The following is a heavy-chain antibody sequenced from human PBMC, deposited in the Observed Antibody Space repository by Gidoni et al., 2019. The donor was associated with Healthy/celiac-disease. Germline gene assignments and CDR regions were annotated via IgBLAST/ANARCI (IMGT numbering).Heavy chain of an antibody. CDR2: ISSSSSYI. CDR3: ARGGVVVVPAGFGMDV. V-gene: IGHV3-21*01. Sequence: EVQLVESGGGLVKPGGSLRLSCAASGFTFSSYSMNWVRQAPGKGLEWVSSISSSSSYIYYADSVKGRFTISRDNAKNSLYLQMNSLRAEDTAVYYCARGGVVVVPAGFGMDVWGQGTTVTVSS. CDR1: GFTFSSYS. D-gene: IGHD2-2*01. J-gene: IGHJ6*02.